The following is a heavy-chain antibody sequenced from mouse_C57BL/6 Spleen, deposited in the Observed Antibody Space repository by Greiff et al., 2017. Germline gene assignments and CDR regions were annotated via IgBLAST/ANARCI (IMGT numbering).Heavy chain of an antibody. Sequence: VQLQQPGAELVKPGASVKLSCKASGYTFTSYWMQWVKQRPGQGLEWIGEIDPSDSYTNYTQKFKGKATLTVDTSSSPAYMQLSSLTSEDSAVYYCARRVTTVPHWYFDVWGTGTTVTVSS. J-gene: IGHJ1*03. CDR3: ARRVTTVPHWYFDV. CDR1: GYTFTSYW. V-gene: IGHV1-50*01. CDR2: IDPSDSYT. D-gene: IGHD1-1*01.